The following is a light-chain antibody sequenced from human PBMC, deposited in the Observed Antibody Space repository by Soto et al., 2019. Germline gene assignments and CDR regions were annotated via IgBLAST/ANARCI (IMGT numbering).Light chain of an antibody. CDR3: QQYNSWT. Sequence: EIVMTQFPVTLSVSPGQRATLSCRASQSVGSNLAWYQQRPGHAPRLLIYGASTRATGIPARFSGSGSGTEFTLTISSLQSEDFAVYYCQQYNSWTFGQGTKVEIK. CDR1: QSVGSN. J-gene: IGKJ1*01. V-gene: IGKV3-15*01. CDR2: GAS.